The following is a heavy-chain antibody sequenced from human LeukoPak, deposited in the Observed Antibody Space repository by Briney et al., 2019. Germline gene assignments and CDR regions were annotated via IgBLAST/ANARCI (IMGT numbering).Heavy chain of an antibody. CDR1: GGSISSYY. CDR2: IYYSGST. Sequence: PSETLSLTCTVSGGSISSYYWSWMRQPPGKGLEWIGYIYYSGSTNYNPSLKSRVTISVDTSKNQFSLKLSSVTAADTAVYYCARETTVYYYYYMDVWGKGTTVTVSS. CDR3: ARETTVYYYYYMDV. D-gene: IGHD4-17*01. V-gene: IGHV4-59*01. J-gene: IGHJ6*03.